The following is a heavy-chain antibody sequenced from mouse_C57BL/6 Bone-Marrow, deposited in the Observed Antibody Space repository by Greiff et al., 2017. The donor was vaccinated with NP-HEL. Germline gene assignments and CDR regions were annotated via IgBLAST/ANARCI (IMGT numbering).Heavy chain of an antibody. CDR1: GYTFTDYE. CDR3: TRRVYYGSSPYWYFDV. V-gene: IGHV1-15*01. J-gene: IGHJ1*03. Sequence: QVQLQQSGAELVRPGASVTLSCKASGYTFTDYEMHWVKQTPVHGLEWIGAIDPETGGTAYNQKFKGKAILTADKSSSTAYMELRSLTSEDSAVYYCTRRVYYGSSPYWYFDVWGTGTTVTVSS. CDR2: IDPETGGT. D-gene: IGHD1-1*01.